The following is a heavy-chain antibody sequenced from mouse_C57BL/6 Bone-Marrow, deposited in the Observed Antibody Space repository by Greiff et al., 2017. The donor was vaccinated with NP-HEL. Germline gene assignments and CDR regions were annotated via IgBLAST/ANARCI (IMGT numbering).Heavy chain of an antibody. CDR2: IYPGGGYT. CDR3: ARGYDGYYVWYFDV. J-gene: IGHJ1*03. CDR1: GYTFTNYW. D-gene: IGHD2-3*01. V-gene: IGHV1-63*01. Sequence: LEESGAELVRPGTSVKMSCKASGYTFTNYWIGWAKQRPGHGLEWIGDIYPGGGYTNYNEKFKGKATLTADKSSSTAYMQFSSLTSEDSAIYYCARGYDGYYVWYFDVWGTGTTVTVSS.